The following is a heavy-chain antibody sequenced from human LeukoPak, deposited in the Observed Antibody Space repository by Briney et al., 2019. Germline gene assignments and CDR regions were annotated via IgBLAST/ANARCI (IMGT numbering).Heavy chain of an antibody. J-gene: IGHJ4*02. V-gene: IGHV3-33*01. CDR1: GFTFTSHG. CDR2: IWYDGRNK. D-gene: IGHD6-19*01. CDR3: ARDLSIAVFDY. Sequence: GRSLRLSCAASGFTFTSHGMHWVRQAPGKGLEWVAVIWYDGRNKYYVDSVKGRFTISRDNSKNTVYLQMNSLRAEDTAVYFCARDLSIAVFDYWGQGTLVTVSS.